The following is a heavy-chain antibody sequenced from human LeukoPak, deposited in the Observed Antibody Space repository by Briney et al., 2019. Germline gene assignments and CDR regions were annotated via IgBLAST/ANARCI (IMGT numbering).Heavy chain of an antibody. CDR2: VYKSGST. V-gene: IGHV4-4*07. Sequence: SETLSLTCTVSGDSISSDNWSWIRQSAGKGLEWIGRVYKSGSTNYNPSLTSRVTMSADTSKNQFSLRLSSVTAADTAMYYCARIVPAAIRYFDLWGRGTLVTVSS. CDR1: GDSISSDN. D-gene: IGHD2-2*02. J-gene: IGHJ2*01. CDR3: ARIVPAAIRYFDL.